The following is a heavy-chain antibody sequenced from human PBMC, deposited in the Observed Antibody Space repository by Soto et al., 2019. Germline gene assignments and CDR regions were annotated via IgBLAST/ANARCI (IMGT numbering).Heavy chain of an antibody. D-gene: IGHD3-10*01. Sequence: QVQLQQWGAGLLKPSETLSLTCAVYGGSFSGYYWSWIRQPPGKGLEWIGEINHSGSTNYNPSLKSRVTLSVATSKNQFSLKLSSVTAADTAVYYCARVHTMVRGRPVDYWGQGTLVTVSS. J-gene: IGHJ4*02. CDR3: ARVHTMVRGRPVDY. CDR1: GGSFSGYY. CDR2: INHSGST. V-gene: IGHV4-34*01.